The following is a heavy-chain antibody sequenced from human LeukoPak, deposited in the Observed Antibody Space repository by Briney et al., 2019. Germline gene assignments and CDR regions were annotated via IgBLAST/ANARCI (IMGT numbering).Heavy chain of an antibody. V-gene: IGHV1-46*01. CDR1: GYTFTSYV. J-gene: IGHJ4*02. Sequence: ASVKVSCKASGYTFTSYVISWVRQAPGQGLEWMGIINPSGGSTSYAQKFQGRVTMTRDTSTSTVYMELSSLRSEDTAVYYCARDGCTNGVCYSLYWGQGTLVTVSS. D-gene: IGHD2-8*01. CDR3: ARDGCTNGVCYSLY. CDR2: INPSGGST.